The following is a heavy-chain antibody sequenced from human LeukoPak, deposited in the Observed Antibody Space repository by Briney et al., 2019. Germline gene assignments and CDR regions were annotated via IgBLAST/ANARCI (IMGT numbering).Heavy chain of an antibody. CDR1: GLTVSSNY. J-gene: IGHJ4*02. Sequence: PGGSLRLSCAASGLTVSSNYMSRVRQAPGKGLEWVSVIYSGGSTYYADSVKGRFTISRDNSKNTLYLQMNSLRAEDTAVYYCARIPYSSGWSGENYFDYWGQGTLVTVSS. V-gene: IGHV3-66*01. CDR3: ARIPYSSGWSGENYFDY. CDR2: IYSGGST. D-gene: IGHD6-19*01.